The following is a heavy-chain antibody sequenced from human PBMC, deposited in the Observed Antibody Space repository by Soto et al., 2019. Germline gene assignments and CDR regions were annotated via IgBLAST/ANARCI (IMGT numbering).Heavy chain of an antibody. D-gene: IGHD4-17*01. CDR1: GFTFSSYS. CDR2: TSSSSSYI. Sequence: LSLSCAASGFTFSSYSMNWVRQAPGKGLEWVSSTSSSSSYIYYADSVKGRFTISRDNAKNSLYLQMNSLRAEDTAVYYCARDVTVTTLDYYYGMDVWGQGTTGTVS. J-gene: IGHJ6*02. V-gene: IGHV3-21*01. CDR3: ARDVTVTTLDYYYGMDV.